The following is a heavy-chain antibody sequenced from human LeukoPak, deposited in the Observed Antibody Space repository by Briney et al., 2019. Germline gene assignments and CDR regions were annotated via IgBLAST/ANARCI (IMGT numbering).Heavy chain of an antibody. CDR3: ARENEYSSGTWFDP. J-gene: IGHJ5*02. V-gene: IGHV3-30-3*01. D-gene: IGHD6-19*01. CDR1: GFTLNFFP. CDR2: ISSDGNKN. Sequence: GGSLRLSCAASGFTLNFFPLHWARQAPGKGLEWVAFISSDGNKNYYVDDVKGRFTISRDNSKDTLGMEMNRLRGEDTAVYYCARENEYSSGTWFDPWGQGTLVSVSS.